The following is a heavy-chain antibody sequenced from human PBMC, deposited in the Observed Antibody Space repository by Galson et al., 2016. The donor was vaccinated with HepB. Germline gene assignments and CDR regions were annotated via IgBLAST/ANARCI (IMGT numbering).Heavy chain of an antibody. J-gene: IGHJ4*02. CDR2: ITPYSDNT. CDR1: GYTFTSYG. V-gene: IGHV1-18*01. Sequence: SVKVSCKASGYTFTSYGISWIRQAPGQGLEWMGWITPYSDNTNYAQNLQGRVTMTTDTSTSTAYMELRSLRSDDTAVYYCARAVELLGLCWDNWGQGTLVTVSS. D-gene: IGHD1-26*01. CDR3: ARAVELLGLCWDN.